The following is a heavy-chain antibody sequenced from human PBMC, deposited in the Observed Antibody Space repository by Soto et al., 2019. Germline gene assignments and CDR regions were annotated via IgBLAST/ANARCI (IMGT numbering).Heavy chain of an antibody. V-gene: IGHV4-59*01. CDR2: IYYSGST. Sequence: SETLSLTCTVSGGSISSYYWSWIRQPPGKGLEWIGYIYYSGSTNYNPSLKSRVTISVDTSKNQFSLKLSSVTAADTAVYYCARGGTGIQLWLLYFDYWGQGTLVTVSS. CDR3: ARGGTGIQLWLLYFDY. J-gene: IGHJ4*02. CDR1: GGSISSYY. D-gene: IGHD5-18*01.